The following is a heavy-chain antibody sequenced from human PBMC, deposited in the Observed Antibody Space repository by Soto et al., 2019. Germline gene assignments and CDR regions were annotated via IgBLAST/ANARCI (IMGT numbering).Heavy chain of an antibody. V-gene: IGHV1-24*01. CDR3: ATDPLPGYYGSGSYAFDY. D-gene: IGHD3-10*01. J-gene: IGHJ4*02. CDR2: FDPEDGET. CDR1: GYTLTELS. Sequence: ASVKVSCKVSGYTLTELSMHWVRQAPGKGLEWMGGFDPEDGETIYAQKFQGRVTMTEDTSTDTAYMELSSLRSEDTAVYYCATDPLPGYYGSGSYAFDYWGQGTLVTVSS.